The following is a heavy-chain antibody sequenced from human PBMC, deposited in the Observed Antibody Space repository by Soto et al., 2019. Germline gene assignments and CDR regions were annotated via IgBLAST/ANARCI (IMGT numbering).Heavy chain of an antibody. D-gene: IGHD2-21*02. Sequence: ASVKVSCKASGYTFTSYYMHWVRQAPGQGLEWMGIIRPSGGSTTYAQKFQGRVTMTRDTSTSTVYMELSSLRSEDTAVYYCARDISYCDGVCHDAFYICGQRTMVTV. CDR1: GYTFTSYY. V-gene: IGHV1-46*01. J-gene: IGHJ3*02. CDR2: IRPSGGST. CDR3: ARDISYCDGVCHDAFYI.